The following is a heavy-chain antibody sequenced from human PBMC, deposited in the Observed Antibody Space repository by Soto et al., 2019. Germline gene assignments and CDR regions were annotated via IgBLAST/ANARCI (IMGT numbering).Heavy chain of an antibody. CDR2: IYYSGST. CDR3: ARDFDSSFSGFDY. Sequence: SETLSLTCTVSGGSISSGDYYWSWIRQPPGKGLEWIGYIYYSGSTYYNPSLKSRVTISVDTSKNQFSLKLSSVTAADTAVYYCARDFDSSFSGFDYWGQGTLVTVSS. V-gene: IGHV4-30-4*01. CDR1: GGSISSGDYY. J-gene: IGHJ4*02. D-gene: IGHD3-22*01.